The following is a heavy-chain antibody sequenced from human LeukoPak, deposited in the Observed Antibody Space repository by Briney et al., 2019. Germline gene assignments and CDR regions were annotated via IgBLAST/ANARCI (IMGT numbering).Heavy chain of an antibody. D-gene: IGHD4-17*01. CDR3: ARLDGDYVSRNYGMDV. CDR2: IYHSGST. V-gene: IGHV4-30-2*01. Sequence: SETLSLTCTVSGGSISSGGYYWSWIRQPPGKGLEWIGYIYHSGSTYYNPSLKSRVTISVDRSKNQFSLKLSSVTAADTAVYYCARLDGDYVSRNYGMDVWGQGTTVTVSS. CDR1: GGSISSGGYY. J-gene: IGHJ6*02.